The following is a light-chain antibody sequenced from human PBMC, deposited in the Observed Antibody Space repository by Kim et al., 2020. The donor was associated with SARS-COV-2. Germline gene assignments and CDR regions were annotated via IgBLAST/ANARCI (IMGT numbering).Light chain of an antibody. CDR3: QHHNNWPPYT. CDR1: QTVGSH. Sequence: SPGESATLSCRARQTVGSHLAWYQQKPGQAPRLLIDSASTRATGIPPRFRGSGSGTEFTHTISSLQSEDSAIYYCQHHNNWPPYTFGQGTKLEI. CDR2: SAS. J-gene: IGKJ2*01. V-gene: IGKV3-15*01.